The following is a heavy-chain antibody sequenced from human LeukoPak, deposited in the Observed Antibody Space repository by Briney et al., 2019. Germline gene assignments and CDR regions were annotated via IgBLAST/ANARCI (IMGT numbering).Heavy chain of an antibody. D-gene: IGHD4-17*01. CDR3: MRGHYGDYA. CDR2: ISQDESEK. Sequence: PGGSLRLSCAASGFTFSNYWMSWVRQAPGKGLEWVANISQDESEKYYVDFVKGRFTISRDNAKNSLYLEMNSLRAEDTAMYYCMRGHYGDYAWGQGSLVTVSS. CDR1: GFTFSNYW. V-gene: IGHV3-7*01. J-gene: IGHJ5*02.